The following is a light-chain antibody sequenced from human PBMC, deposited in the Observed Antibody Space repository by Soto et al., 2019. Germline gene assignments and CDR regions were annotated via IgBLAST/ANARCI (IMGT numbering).Light chain of an antibody. V-gene: IGLV2-8*01. Sequence: QSALTQPPSASGSPGQSVTISCTGTSSDVGGYNYVSWYQQHPGKAPKLMIYEVSKRPSGVPYRFSGSKSGNTASLTVSGLQAEDDADYYCSSYAGSNNFEVVFGGGTKLTVL. CDR1: SSDVGGYNY. CDR2: EVS. CDR3: SSYAGSNNFEVV. J-gene: IGLJ2*01.